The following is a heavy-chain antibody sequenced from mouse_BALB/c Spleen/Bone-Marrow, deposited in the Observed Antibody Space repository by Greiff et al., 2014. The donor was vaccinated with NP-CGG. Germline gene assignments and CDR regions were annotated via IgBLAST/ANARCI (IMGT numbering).Heavy chain of an antibody. D-gene: IGHD2-3*01. CDR2: IDPANGNT. J-gene: IGHJ4*01. V-gene: IGHV14-3*02. CDR1: GFNIKDTY. Sequence: EVQLQQSGAELVKPGASVKLSCTASGFNIKDTYMHWVKQRPEQGLEWIGRIDPANGNTKYDPKLQGKATITADTSSNTAYLQLSSLTSEDTAVYYCARWLLPYGLDYWGQGTSVTVSS. CDR3: ARWLLPYGLDY.